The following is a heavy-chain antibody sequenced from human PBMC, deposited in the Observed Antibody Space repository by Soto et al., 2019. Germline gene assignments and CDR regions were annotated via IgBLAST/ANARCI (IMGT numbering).Heavy chain of an antibody. D-gene: IGHD1-26*01. CDR2: ISGSGFTT. V-gene: IGHV3-23*01. Sequence: PXGSLRISCAASGFTFSTYVMSWVRQAPGKGLEWVSDISGSGFTTYYADSVKGRFTISRDNSKNTFYLHMNSLRADDTAVYYCARKQVGSTRELDTWGQGTLVTVSS. CDR1: GFTFSTYV. J-gene: IGHJ5*02. CDR3: ARKQVGSTRELDT.